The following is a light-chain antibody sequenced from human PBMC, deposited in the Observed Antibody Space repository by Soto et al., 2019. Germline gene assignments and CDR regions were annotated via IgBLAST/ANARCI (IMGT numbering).Light chain of an antibody. CDR2: DTS. CDR1: QGIGDT. Sequence: EVVMRQSPSTLSVSPGEGATLSWRASQGIGDTLAWYQHKPGQTPRLLIYDTSSRASGIPDRFSGSGYGTDFTLTISRLETEDFAVFYCQQYGTSEIIFGQGTRLEIK. J-gene: IGKJ5*01. V-gene: IGKV3-20*01. CDR3: QQYGTSEII.